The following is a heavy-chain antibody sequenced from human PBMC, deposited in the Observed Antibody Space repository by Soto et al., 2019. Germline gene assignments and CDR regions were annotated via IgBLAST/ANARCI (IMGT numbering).Heavy chain of an antibody. Sequence: SETLSLTCAVYGGSFSGYYWSWILQPPGKGLEWIGEINHSGSTNYNPSLKSRVTISVDTSKNQFSLKLSSVTAADTAVYYCARGPLYGSGSYYNVYYYYGMDVWGQGTTVTVSS. CDR2: INHSGST. CDR3: ARGPLYGSGSYYNVYYYYGMDV. D-gene: IGHD3-10*01. V-gene: IGHV4-34*01. J-gene: IGHJ6*02. CDR1: GGSFSGYY.